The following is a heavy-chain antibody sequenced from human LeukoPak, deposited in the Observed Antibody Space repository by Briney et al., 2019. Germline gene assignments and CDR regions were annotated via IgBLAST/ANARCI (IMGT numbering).Heavy chain of an antibody. CDR1: GFTFSSYA. CDR2: ISGSGGST. D-gene: IGHD3-22*01. CDR3: AKAGGNYDSSGYSNSDY. V-gene: IGHV3-23*01. J-gene: IGHJ4*02. Sequence: GGSLRLSCAASGFTFSSYAMSWVRQAPGKGLEWVSAISGSGGSTYYADSVKGRFTISRDNSKNTLYLQMNSLRAEDTAVYYCAKAGGNYDSSGYSNSDYWGQGTLVTVSS.